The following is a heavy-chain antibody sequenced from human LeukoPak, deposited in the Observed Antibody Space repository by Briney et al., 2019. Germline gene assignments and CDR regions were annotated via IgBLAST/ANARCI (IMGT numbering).Heavy chain of an antibody. CDR3: ARSLDSSSQFDY. D-gene: IGHD6-13*01. J-gene: IGHJ4*02. CDR1: GGSSSGFF. V-gene: IGHV4-34*01. Sequence: PSETLSLTCAVFGGSSSGFFWGWIRQPPGKGLEWIGEMNHTGSANYNPSLKSRVTISVDTSKNQFSLKLSFVTAADTAVYYCARSLDSSSQFDYWGQGTLVTVSS. CDR2: MNHTGSA.